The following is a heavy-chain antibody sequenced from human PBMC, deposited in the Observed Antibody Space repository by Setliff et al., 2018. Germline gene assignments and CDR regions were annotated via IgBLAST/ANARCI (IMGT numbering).Heavy chain of an antibody. CDR3: ARGYAARVGFGNWFDP. D-gene: IGHD6-6*01. CDR2: LYYTGAT. Sequence: SETLSLTCTVSGGSVTESFWGWIRQPPGGGLEWIGILYYTGATYYNPSLKSRVTISVDTPNNQFSLKLSSVTAADTAVFYCARGYAARVGFGNWFDPWGQGTLVTVSS. V-gene: IGHV4-39*07. J-gene: IGHJ5*02. CDR1: GGSVTESF.